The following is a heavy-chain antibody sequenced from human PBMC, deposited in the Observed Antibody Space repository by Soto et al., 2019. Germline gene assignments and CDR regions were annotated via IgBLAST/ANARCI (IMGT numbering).Heavy chain of an antibody. Sequence: EVQLVESGGGLFQPGGSLRLSCAASGFTFNNYGIHWVRQAPGKGLVWVSRIKYDATSTNYADSVKGRFSISRDNAKNTVYLQMTSLRGDDTAVYYCARGALGSYYFDYWGQGTLVTVSS. CDR3: ARGALGSYYFDY. V-gene: IGHV3-74*01. CDR2: IKYDATST. D-gene: IGHD3-16*01. J-gene: IGHJ4*02. CDR1: GFTFNNYG.